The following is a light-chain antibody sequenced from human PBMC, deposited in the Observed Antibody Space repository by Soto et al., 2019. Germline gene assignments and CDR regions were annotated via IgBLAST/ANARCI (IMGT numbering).Light chain of an antibody. CDR2: DVS. Sequence: QSVLTQPPSVSGSPGQSVTISCTGTSSDVGAYNFVSWYQQYPGKAPKLIIFDVSARPSGVPDRFSGSKSGNMASLTISGLQADDEADYYCCSYAGTYSPVLGGGTKLTVL. V-gene: IGLV2-11*01. J-gene: IGLJ2*01. CDR1: SSDVGAYNF. CDR3: CSYAGTYSPV.